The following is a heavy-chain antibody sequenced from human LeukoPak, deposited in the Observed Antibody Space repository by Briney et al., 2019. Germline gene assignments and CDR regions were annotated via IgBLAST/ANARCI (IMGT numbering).Heavy chain of an antibody. CDR3: ARERWNSSGPDL. D-gene: IGHD6-19*01. CDR2: IWYDGNNK. CDR1: GFTFRSYG. J-gene: IGHJ2*01. V-gene: IGHV3-33*01. Sequence: GRSLRLSCAVSGFTFRSYGMHWVRQAPGKGLEWVAVIWYDGNNKYYADPVKGRFTISRDNSKNTLYLQMNSLRAEDTAVYYCARERWNSSGPDLWGRGTLVTVSS.